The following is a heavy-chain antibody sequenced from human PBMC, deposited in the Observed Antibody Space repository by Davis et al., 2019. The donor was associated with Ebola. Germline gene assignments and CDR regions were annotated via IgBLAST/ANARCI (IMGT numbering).Heavy chain of an antibody. V-gene: IGHV3-23*01. CDR1: GFTFSSYA. Sequence: GESLKISCAVSGFTFSSYAMSWVRQAPGKGLEWVSTFGTVGDTYYADSVKGRFAMSRDNSRDTLYLQMNSLRVEDSAIYYCVKDSSNIWFDIWGQGTLVTVSS. CDR2: FGTVGDT. J-gene: IGHJ3*02. CDR3: VKDSSNIWFDI. D-gene: IGHD2/OR15-2a*01.